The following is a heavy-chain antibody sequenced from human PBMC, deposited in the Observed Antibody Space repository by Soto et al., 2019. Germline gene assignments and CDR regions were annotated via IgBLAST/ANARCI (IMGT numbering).Heavy chain of an antibody. D-gene: IGHD5-12*01. Sequence: EVQLVESGGGLVQPGGSLRLSCAASGFTVSSNYMRWVRQAPGKGLEWVSVIYSGGSTYYADSVKGRFTISRDNSKNTLYLQMNSLRAEDTAVYYCARANAWGSGYESHDAFDIWGQGTMVPVSS. CDR1: GFTVSSNY. CDR2: IYSGGST. J-gene: IGHJ3*02. V-gene: IGHV3-66*01. CDR3: ARANAWGSGYESHDAFDI.